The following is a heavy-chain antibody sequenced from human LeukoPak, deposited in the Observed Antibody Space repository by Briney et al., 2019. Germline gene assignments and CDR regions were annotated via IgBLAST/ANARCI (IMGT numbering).Heavy chain of an antibody. CDR1: GFTFSAYS. J-gene: IGHJ4*02. D-gene: IGHD1-26*01. Sequence: GGSLRLSCAASGFTFSAYSMSWVRQGPGKGLEWVANIKQDGSEKDYVGSVKGRFTISRDNTKNSLYLQMNSLRAEDTAVYYCARDPGPRVPPGSYSDYWGQGNLVTVSS. CDR2: IKQDGSEK. V-gene: IGHV3-7*01. CDR3: ARDPGPRVPPGSYSDY.